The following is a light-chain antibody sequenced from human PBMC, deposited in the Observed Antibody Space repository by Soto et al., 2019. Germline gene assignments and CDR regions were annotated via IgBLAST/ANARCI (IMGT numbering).Light chain of an antibody. CDR3: QSYGSSLMV. CDR2: DNN. CDR1: SSNIGAGYD. V-gene: IGLV1-40*01. J-gene: IGLJ3*02. Sequence: QSVLTQPPSVSGAPGQRVTISCAGSSSNIGAGYDVHWYQQLPGTAPKLLIYDNNNRPSGVPDRFSGSKSGTSASLAITGLQAEDEADYYCQSYGSSLMVFGGGTKVTVL.